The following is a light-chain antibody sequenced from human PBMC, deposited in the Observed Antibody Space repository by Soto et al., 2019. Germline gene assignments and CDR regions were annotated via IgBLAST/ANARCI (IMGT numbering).Light chain of an antibody. V-gene: IGKV3-20*01. CDR2: GAS. CDR1: QSVSNNY. CDR3: QQYGSSGT. J-gene: IGKJ1*01. Sequence: EIVLTRSPGSVSLSPGERGTRSCRASQSVSNNYLAWYQQKPGQAPRLLIYGASNRATGIPDRFSGSGSGTDFTLTISRLETEDFAVYYCQQYGSSGTFGQGPKVDI.